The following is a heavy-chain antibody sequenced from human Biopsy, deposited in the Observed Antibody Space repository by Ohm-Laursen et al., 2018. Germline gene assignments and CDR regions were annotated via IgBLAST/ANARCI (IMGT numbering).Heavy chain of an antibody. Sequence: TLSLTRTVSGVSINGGRYYWNWIRHHPGKGLEWIGNIFYSANTYYNPSLKSRDTISVDTSKNQFSLKLSSVTAADTAVYYCARDYDTSGYYYVSWGQGTLVTVSS. CDR1: GVSINGGRYY. CDR3: ARDYDTSGYYYVS. CDR2: IFYSANT. J-gene: IGHJ5*02. D-gene: IGHD3-22*01. V-gene: IGHV4-31*03.